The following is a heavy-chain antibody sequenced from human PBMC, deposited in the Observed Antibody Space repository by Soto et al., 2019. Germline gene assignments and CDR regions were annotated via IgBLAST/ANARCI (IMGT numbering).Heavy chain of an antibody. J-gene: IGHJ6*02. V-gene: IGHV4-59*11. D-gene: IGHD3-16*01. CDR1: GVSITSHY. CDR2: VHYSGST. Sequence: SETLSLTCTVSGVSITSHYWTWIRQPPGKGLEWIGNVHYSGSTHSSPSLKSRVIISLDTSENQSSLKLNSVTAADTAVYYCARWDYPYYYGMDVWGQGTTVTVSS. CDR3: ARWDYPYYYGMDV.